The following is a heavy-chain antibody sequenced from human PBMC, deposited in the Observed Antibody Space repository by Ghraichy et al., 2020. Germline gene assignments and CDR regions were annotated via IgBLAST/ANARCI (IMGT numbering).Heavy chain of an antibody. J-gene: IGHJ4*02. V-gene: IGHV3-30*09. Sequence: GGSLRLSCAASGFTFSSYAMHWVRQAPGKGLEWVAVISYDGSNKYYADSVKGRFAISRDNSKNTLYLQMNSLRAEDTAVYYCARGGAYYDFWSGYYPYYWGQGTLVTVSS. D-gene: IGHD3-3*01. CDR1: GFTFSSYA. CDR2: ISYDGSNK. CDR3: ARGGAYYDFWSGYYPYY.